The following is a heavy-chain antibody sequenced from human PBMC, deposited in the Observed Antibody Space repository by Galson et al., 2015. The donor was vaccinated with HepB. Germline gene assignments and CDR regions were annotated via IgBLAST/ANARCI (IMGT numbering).Heavy chain of an antibody. CDR1: GFTFSSYS. CDR3: ARVPKYYDFWSGYYFDY. CDR2: ISSSSSYI. D-gene: IGHD3-3*01. J-gene: IGHJ4*02. V-gene: IGHV3-21*01. Sequence: SLRLSCAASGFTFSSYSMNWVRQAPGKGLEWVSSISSSSSYIYYADSVKGRFTISRDNAKNSLYLQMNSLRAEDTAVYYCARVPKYYDFWSGYYFDYWGQGTLVTVSS.